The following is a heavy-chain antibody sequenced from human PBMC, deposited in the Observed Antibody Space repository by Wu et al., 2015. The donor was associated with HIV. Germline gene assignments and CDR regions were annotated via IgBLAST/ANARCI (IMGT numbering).Heavy chain of an antibody. V-gene: IGHV1-2*02. CDR3: ARNLDNYYDSSGYSP. J-gene: IGHJ5*02. D-gene: IGHD3-22*01. Sequence: QVQLVQSGAEVKKPGASVKVSCKASGYTFTGYYMHWVRQAPGQGLEWMGWINPNSGGTNYAQKFQGRVTMTRDTSISTAYMELSRLRSDGTAVYYCARNLDNYYDSSGYSPWGQGTLVTVSS. CDR1: GYTFTGYY. CDR2: INPNSGGT.